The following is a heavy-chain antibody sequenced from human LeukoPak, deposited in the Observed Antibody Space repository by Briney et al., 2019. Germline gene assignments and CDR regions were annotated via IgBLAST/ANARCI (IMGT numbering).Heavy chain of an antibody. D-gene: IGHD2-2*01. J-gene: IGHJ6*02. V-gene: IGHV4-59*01. Sequence: SETLSLTCSASDGSISNYYWTCIRQPPGKGLEWIGNIQYSGSTNFNPSLKSRVTVSVDTSKNQVSLKLRSVTAADTAVYYCARDSGLGYCSTTSCSYGLDVWGQGTTVFVS. CDR1: DGSISNYY. CDR3: ARDSGLGYCSTTSCSYGLDV. CDR2: IQYSGST.